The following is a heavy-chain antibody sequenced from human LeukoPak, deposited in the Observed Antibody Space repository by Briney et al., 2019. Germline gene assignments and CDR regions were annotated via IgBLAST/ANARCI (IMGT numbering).Heavy chain of an antibody. CDR1: RFAFSDYE. V-gene: IGHV3-48*03. Sequence: GGSLRLSCAASRFAFSDYEMNWVRQAPGKGLEWVSYISSGGSIIHYADSVKGRFTISRDDANNSLYLQMNSLRAEDTAIYYCARTGSSSDTRYSEYYFDYWGQGTLVTVSS. CDR3: ARTGSSSDTRYSEYYFDY. D-gene: IGHD2-15*01. CDR2: ISSGGSII. J-gene: IGHJ4*02.